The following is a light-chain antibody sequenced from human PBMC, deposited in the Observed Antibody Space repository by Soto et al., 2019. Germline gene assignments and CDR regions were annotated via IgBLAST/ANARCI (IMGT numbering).Light chain of an antibody. CDR3: QQCNNWPLT. CDR1: QSVSSN. Sequence: IVMTQSPATLSVSPGERATLSCRASQSVSSNLAWYQQKPGQAPRLLIYGASTRATGIPARFSGSGSGTEFTLTISSLQSEDFAVYYCQQCNNWPLTFGQGTRVEIK. J-gene: IGKJ1*01. V-gene: IGKV3-15*01. CDR2: GAS.